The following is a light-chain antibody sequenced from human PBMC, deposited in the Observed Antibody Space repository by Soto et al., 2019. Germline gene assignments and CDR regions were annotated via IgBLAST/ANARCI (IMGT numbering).Light chain of an antibody. Sequence: DVRMTQSPSSLSASVGDSVTISCRASQDIAGYLAWFQQKPGKAPRSLIFSASTLHSGVPSRFSGSASGTDSTLTITNLQPEDFATYYCQQYNHHPLTFGGGTKVDIK. J-gene: IGKJ4*01. CDR1: QDIAGY. CDR2: SAS. V-gene: IGKV1-16*01. CDR3: QQYNHHPLT.